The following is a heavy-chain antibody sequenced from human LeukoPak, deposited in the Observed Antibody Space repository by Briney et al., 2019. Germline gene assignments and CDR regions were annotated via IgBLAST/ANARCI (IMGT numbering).Heavy chain of an antibody. CDR1: GGTFSSYA. J-gene: IGHJ4*02. Sequence: GASVKVSCKASGGTFSSYAISWVRQAPGQGLEWMGRIIPILGIANYAQKFQGRVTITADKSTSTAYMELSSLGSEDTAVYYCARGGEYYYDSSGYYLADYWGQGTLVTVSS. V-gene: IGHV1-69*04. CDR3: ARGGEYYYDSSGYYLADY. D-gene: IGHD3-22*01. CDR2: IIPILGIA.